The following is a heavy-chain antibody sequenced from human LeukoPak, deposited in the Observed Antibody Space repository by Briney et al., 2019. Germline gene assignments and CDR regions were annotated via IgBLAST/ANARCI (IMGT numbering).Heavy chain of an antibody. Sequence: GGSLRLSCEGSGFTFRRNSMNWVRQAPGRGLEWVSLISSSSGTIYYADSVKGRFTISRDNAENSLYLQMNSLRDEDTAVYYCAGGDSSGYHCYFDSWGQGTLVTVSS. J-gene: IGHJ4*02. CDR3: AGGDSSGYHCYFDS. V-gene: IGHV3-48*02. D-gene: IGHD3-22*01. CDR2: ISSSSGTI. CDR1: GFTFRRNS.